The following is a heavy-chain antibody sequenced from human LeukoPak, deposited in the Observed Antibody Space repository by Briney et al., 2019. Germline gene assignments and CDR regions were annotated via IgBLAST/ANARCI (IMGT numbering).Heavy chain of an antibody. CDR3: ARRSYSGDYYDY. J-gene: IGHJ4*02. V-gene: IGHV4-4*07. Sequence: ETLSLTCTVSGASISSDYWSWIRQPAGKGLEWIGRIYTGGSTNYNPSLRGRVTVSADTSKNQFSLKLSSVTAADTAVYYCARRSYSGDYYDYWGQGTLVTVSS. CDR2: IYTGGST. CDR1: GASISSDY. D-gene: IGHD1-26*01.